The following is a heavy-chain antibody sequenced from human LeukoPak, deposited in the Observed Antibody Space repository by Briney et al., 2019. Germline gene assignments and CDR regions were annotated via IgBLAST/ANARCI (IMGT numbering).Heavy chain of an antibody. D-gene: IGHD6-19*01. CDR3: ARTNDAVAGVDY. CDR1: GGSISSYY. Sequence: PSETLSLTCTVSGGSISSYYWSWIRQPPGKGLEWIGYIYYSGSTNYNPSLKSRVTISVDTSKNQFSLKLSSVTAADTAVYYCARTNDAVAGVDYWGQGTLVTVSS. V-gene: IGHV4-59*01. CDR2: IYYSGST. J-gene: IGHJ4*02.